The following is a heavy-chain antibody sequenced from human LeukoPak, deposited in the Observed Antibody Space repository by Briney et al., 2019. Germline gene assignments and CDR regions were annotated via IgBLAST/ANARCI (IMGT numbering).Heavy chain of an antibody. Sequence: RASVKVSCKVSGYTLTELSMHWVRQAPGKGLEWMGGFDPEDGETIYAQKFQGRVTMTEDTSTDTAYMELSSLRSEDTAVYYCATTGYSSSWYLAFDIWGQGTMVTVSS. CDR3: ATTGYSSSWYLAFDI. V-gene: IGHV1-24*01. CDR2: FDPEDGET. D-gene: IGHD6-13*01. J-gene: IGHJ3*02. CDR1: GYTLTELS.